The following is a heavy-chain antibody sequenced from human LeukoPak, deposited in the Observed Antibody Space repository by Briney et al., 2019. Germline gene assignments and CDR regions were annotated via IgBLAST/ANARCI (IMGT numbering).Heavy chain of an antibody. CDR3: ASSSRLDYYGMDV. Sequence: SETLSLTCTVSGGSTSSSNYYWGWIRQPPGKGLEWIGSIYFSGSTYYSPSLKSRVTLSIDTSKNQFSLKLSSVTAADTAVYYCASSSRLDYYGMDVWGQGTTVTVSS. D-gene: IGHD3-16*01. J-gene: IGHJ6*02. V-gene: IGHV4-39*01. CDR2: IYFSGST. CDR1: GGSTSSSNYY.